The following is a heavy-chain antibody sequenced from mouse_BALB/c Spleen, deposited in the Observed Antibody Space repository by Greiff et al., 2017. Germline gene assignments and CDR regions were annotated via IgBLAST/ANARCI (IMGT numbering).Heavy chain of an antibody. CDR1: GYTFTSYW. CDR2: INPSTGYT. V-gene: IGHV1-7*01. D-gene: IGHD2-14*01. Sequence: QVQLQQSGAELAKPGASVKMSCKASGYTFTSYWMHWVKQRPGQGLEWIGYINPSTGYTEYNQKFKDKATLTADKSSSTAYMQLSSLTSEDSAVYYCTRRGTTGFYAMDYWGQGTSVTVSS. J-gene: IGHJ4*01. CDR3: TRRGTTGFYAMDY.